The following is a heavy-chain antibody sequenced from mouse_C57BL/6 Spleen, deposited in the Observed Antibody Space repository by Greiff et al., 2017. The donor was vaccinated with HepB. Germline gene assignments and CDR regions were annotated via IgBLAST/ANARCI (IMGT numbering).Heavy chain of an antibody. D-gene: IGHD1-1*01. CDR3: ARNYGSSLLGYAMDY. CDR2: INPYNGGT. V-gene: IGHV1-19*01. J-gene: IGHJ4*01. Sequence: VQLQQSGPVLVKPGASVKMSCKASGYTFTDYYMNWVKQSHGKSLEWIGVINPYNGGTSYNQKFKGKATLTVDKSSSTAYMELNSLTSEDSAVYYCARNYGSSLLGYAMDYWGQGTSVTVSS. CDR1: GYTFTDYY.